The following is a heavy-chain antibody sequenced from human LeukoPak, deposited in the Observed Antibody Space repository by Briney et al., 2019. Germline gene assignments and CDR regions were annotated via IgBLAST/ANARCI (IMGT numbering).Heavy chain of an antibody. CDR2: IKSKTDGGTT. CDR3: AKVRFIVPAAKTGRWFDP. CDR1: GFTFSNAW. Sequence: GGSLRLSCAASGFTFSNAWMSWVRQAPGKGLEWVGRIKSKTDGGTTDYAAPVKGRFTISRDDSKNTLYLQMNSLRAEDTAVYYCAKVRFIVPAAKTGRWFDPWGQGTLVTVSS. V-gene: IGHV3-15*01. D-gene: IGHD2-2*01. J-gene: IGHJ5*02.